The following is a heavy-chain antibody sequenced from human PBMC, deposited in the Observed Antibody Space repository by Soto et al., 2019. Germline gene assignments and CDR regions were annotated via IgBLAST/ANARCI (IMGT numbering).Heavy chain of an antibody. Sequence: GSLRLSCAASGFTFSSYEMNWVRQAPGKGLEWVSYISSSGGSIYYADSVKGRFTISRDNAKKSLYLEINSLRAEDTAVYYCARAPFLTGYLDYWGQGTLVTVSS. V-gene: IGHV3-48*03. CDR2: ISSSGGSI. J-gene: IGHJ4*02. CDR3: ARAPFLTGYLDY. D-gene: IGHD3-9*01. CDR1: GFTFSSYE.